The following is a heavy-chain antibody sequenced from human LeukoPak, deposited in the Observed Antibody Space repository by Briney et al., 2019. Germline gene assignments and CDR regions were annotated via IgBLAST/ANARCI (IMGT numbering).Heavy chain of an antibody. J-gene: IGHJ4*02. CDR2: ISGAGRGATT. Sequence: GGSLRLSCAASGFAFNTYPMTWVRQAPGKGLDWVSVISGAGRGATTYYADSVKGRFTISRDNSKNTLYLQMSSLRVEDTAVYYCAKDWGYASGTYYTLWGQGTLVTVSS. V-gene: IGHV3-23*01. CDR1: GFAFNTYP. D-gene: IGHD3-10*01. CDR3: AKDWGYASGTYYTL.